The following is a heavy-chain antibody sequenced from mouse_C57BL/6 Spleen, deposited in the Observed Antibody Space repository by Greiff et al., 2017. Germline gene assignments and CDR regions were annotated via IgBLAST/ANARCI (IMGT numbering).Heavy chain of an antibody. D-gene: IGHD1-1*01. CDR3: ARQTYYYGSSPYFDY. V-gene: IGHV1-26*01. CDR1: GYTFTDYY. CDR2: INPNNGGT. Sequence: VQLQQSGPELVKPGASVKISCKASGYTFTDYYMNWVKQSHGKSLEWIGDINPNNGGTSYNQKFKGKATLTVDKSSSTAYMELRSLTSEDSAVYYCARQTYYYGSSPYFDYWGQGTTLTVSS. J-gene: IGHJ2*01.